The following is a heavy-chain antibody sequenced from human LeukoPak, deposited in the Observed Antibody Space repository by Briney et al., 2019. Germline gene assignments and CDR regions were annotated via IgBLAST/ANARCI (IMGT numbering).Heavy chain of an antibody. CDR3: AREVYYYGSGSYYKRYYYYMDV. CDR2: IYYSGST. V-gene: IGHV4-39*07. Sequence: SETLSLTCTVSGGSISSSSYYWVWIRQPPGKGLEWIGSIYYSGSTYYNPSLKSRVTISVDTSKNQFSLKLSSVTAADTAVYYCAREVYYYGSGSYYKRYYYYMDVWGKGTTVTISS. CDR1: GGSISSSSYY. D-gene: IGHD3-10*01. J-gene: IGHJ6*03.